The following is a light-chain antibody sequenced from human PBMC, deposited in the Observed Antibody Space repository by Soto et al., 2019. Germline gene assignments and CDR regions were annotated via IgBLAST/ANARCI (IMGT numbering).Light chain of an antibody. CDR2: DIR. CDR3: SSYTSSSTRV. V-gene: IGLV2-14*03. CDR1: SSDVGGYKY. Sequence: QSALTQPASVSGSPGQSITISCTGTSSDVGGYKYVSCYQQHPGKAPKLMIYDIRNRPSGVSNLFSGSKSGNTASLTISGLQAEDEADYYCSSYTSSSTRVFGTGTKLTVL. J-gene: IGLJ1*01.